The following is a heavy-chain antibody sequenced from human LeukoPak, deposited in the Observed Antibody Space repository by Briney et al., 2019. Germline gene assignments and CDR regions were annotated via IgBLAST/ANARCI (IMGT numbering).Heavy chain of an antibody. CDR3: ARDRRNEQWLLEEYYFDY. CDR1: GGSISSYY. CDR2: IYYSGST. D-gene: IGHD6-19*01. J-gene: IGHJ4*02. V-gene: IGHV4-59*01. Sequence: SETLSLTCTVSGGSISSYYWSWLRQPPGKGLEWLGYIYYSGSTNYNPSLKSRVTISVATSNNHFSLKLTSVTAADTAVYYCARDRRNEQWLLEEYYFDYWGQGTLVTVSS.